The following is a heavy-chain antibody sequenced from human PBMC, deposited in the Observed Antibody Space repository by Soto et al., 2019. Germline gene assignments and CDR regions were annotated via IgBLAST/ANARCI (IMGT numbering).Heavy chain of an antibody. J-gene: IGHJ4*02. V-gene: IGHV1-46*01. Sequence: SSVKVSFKSSGYTFTSYYMHWVVQAPGQGLEWMGIINPSGGSTSYAQKFQGRVTMTRDTSTSTVYMELSSLRSEDTAVYYCARVRRSSGYYYGYWGQGTPVTVSS. D-gene: IGHD3-22*01. CDR1: GYTFTSYY. CDR3: ARVRRSSGYYYGY. CDR2: INPSGGST.